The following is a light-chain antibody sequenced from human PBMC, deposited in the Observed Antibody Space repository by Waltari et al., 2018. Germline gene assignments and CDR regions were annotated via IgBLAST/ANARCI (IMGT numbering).Light chain of an antibody. J-gene: IGKJ2*01. CDR1: QSVTTN. CDR3: HQYNDGPPFN. Sequence: EIVMTQSPATLSVSPGERAIISCRASQSVTTNLAWYQPKPGRPPRLLTYGASTRATDIPARFSGSGSGTEFTLTITSLQSEDFAVYYCHQYNDGPPFNFGQGTKLEIK. V-gene: IGKV3-15*01. CDR2: GAS.